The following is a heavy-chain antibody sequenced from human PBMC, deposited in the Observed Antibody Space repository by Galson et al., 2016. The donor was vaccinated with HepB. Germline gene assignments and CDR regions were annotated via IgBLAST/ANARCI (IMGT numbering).Heavy chain of an antibody. D-gene: IGHD4/OR15-4a*01. Sequence: SVKVSCKASGGTFSSYTISWVRQAPGQGLEWMGGIIPIFVTANYAQKFQGRVTITADESTSTAYMELSSLRAEDTAVYYCATTSRVPTTMTNWFDPWGQGTLVTVSS. CDR1: GGTFSSYT. V-gene: IGHV1-69*13. CDR3: ATTSRVPTTMTNWFDP. CDR2: IIPIFVTA. J-gene: IGHJ5*02.